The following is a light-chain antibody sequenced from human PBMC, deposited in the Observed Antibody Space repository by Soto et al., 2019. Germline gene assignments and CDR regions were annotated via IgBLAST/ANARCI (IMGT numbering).Light chain of an antibody. CDR1: SSNIGGNS. Sequence: QSVLTQPPSVSAAPGQKVTISCSGSSSNIGGNSVSWYQQFPGTAPKLLIYDDDKRPTAIPDRFSGSKSGTSATLGITGFQTVDEADYYCGSWESSLSAYVFATGTKVTVL. CDR3: GSWESSLSAYV. V-gene: IGLV1-51*01. CDR2: DDD. J-gene: IGLJ1*01.